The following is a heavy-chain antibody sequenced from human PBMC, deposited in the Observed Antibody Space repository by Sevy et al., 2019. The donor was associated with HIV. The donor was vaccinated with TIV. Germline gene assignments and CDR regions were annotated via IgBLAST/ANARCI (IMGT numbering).Heavy chain of an antibody. CDR2: ILPISGLV. J-gene: IGHJ4*02. D-gene: IGHD2-21*01. V-gene: IGHV1-69*13. CDR3: AEDSPCGGDCYFPDS. CDR1: GGTLNNYG. Sequence: ASVKVSCKASGGTLNNYGINWVRQAPGQGLQWMGGILPISGLVNYAENLQSRVTITADESTGTVYMELSSLRSEDTAVYYCAEDSPCGGDCYFPDSWGQGTLVTVSS.